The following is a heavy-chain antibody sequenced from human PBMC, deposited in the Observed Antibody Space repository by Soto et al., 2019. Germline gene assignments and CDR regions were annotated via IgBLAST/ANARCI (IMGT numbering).Heavy chain of an antibody. Sequence: GGSLRLSCAASGFTFDDYAMHWVRQAPGKGLEWVSGISWNSGSIGYADSVKGRFTISRDNAKNSLYLQMNRLRAEDTALYYCAKDRGSSGWYFDYWGQGTLVTVSS. V-gene: IGHV3-9*01. J-gene: IGHJ4*02. D-gene: IGHD6-19*01. CDR1: GFTFDDYA. CDR3: AKDRGSSGWYFDY. CDR2: ISWNSGSI.